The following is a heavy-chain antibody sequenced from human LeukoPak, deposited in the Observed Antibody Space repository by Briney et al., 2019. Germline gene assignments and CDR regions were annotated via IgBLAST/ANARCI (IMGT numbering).Heavy chain of an antibody. CDR3: ARGPYSYDSSGAFDI. CDR1: GDSISSGDYY. Sequence: SETLSLTCAVSGDSISSGDYYWSWIRQPAGKGLEWIGRISSSGSTNYNPSHKSRVTISVDTSKNQFSLKPSSVTAADTAVYFCARGPYSYDSSGAFDIWGQGTMVTVSS. D-gene: IGHD3-22*01. J-gene: IGHJ3*02. V-gene: IGHV4-61*02. CDR2: ISSSGST.